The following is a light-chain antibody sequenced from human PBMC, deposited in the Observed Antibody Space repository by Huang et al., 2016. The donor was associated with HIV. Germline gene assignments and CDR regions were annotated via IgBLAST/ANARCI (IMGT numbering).Light chain of an antibody. CDR3: QQYNNWPHT. Sequence: EIVMTQSPATRSVSPGERATLSCRASQSVSSNLAWYQQKPGQAPRRLIYGASTRATGIPARFSGTVSGTEFTLTISSLQSEDFAVYNCQQYNNWPHTFGQGTKLEIK. V-gene: IGKV3-15*01. CDR1: QSVSSN. CDR2: GAS. J-gene: IGKJ2*01.